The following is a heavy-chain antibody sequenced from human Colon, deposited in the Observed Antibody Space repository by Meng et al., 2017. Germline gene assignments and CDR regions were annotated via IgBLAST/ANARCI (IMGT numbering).Heavy chain of an antibody. CDR1: GFSFSTYA. CDR3: VKAISVTTDFDV. CDR2: ISRTGGTI. D-gene: IGHD4-17*01. V-gene: IGHV3-23*01. J-gene: IGHJ4*02. Sequence: GESLKISCAASGFSFSTYAMTWVRQAPGKGLEWVSVISRTGGTIFYADSVKGRFTIARDNSNNTLFLQMNSLRVEDTAVYYCVKAISVTTDFDVWGQGTAVTVS.